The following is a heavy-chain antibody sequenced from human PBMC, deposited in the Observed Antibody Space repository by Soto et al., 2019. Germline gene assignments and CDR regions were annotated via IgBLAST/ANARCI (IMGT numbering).Heavy chain of an antibody. CDR2: IYYSGST. V-gene: IGHV4-59*01. CDR3: ARDGGAFYLGSLNWFDP. D-gene: IGHD3-10*01. CDR1: GGSISSYY. J-gene: IGHJ5*02. Sequence: SETLSLTCTVSGGSISSYYWSWIRQPPGKGLEWIGYIYYSGSTNYNPSLKSRVTISVDTSKNQFSLKLSSVTAADTAVYYCARDGGAFYLGSLNWFDPWGQGTLVTVSS.